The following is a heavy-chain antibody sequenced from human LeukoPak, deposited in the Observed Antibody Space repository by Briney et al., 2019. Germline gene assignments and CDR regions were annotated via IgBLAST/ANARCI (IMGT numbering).Heavy chain of an antibody. CDR1: GFTFSDYY. CDR3: ARVPMIVVVTEYYFDY. D-gene: IGHD3-22*01. V-gene: IGHV3-23*01. Sequence: GGSLRLXCAASGFTFSDYYMSWIRQAPGKGLEWVSAISGSGGSTYYADSVKGRFTISRDNSKNTLYLQMNSLRGEDTAVYYCARVPMIVVVTEYYFDYWGQGTLVTVSS. CDR2: ISGSGGST. J-gene: IGHJ4*02.